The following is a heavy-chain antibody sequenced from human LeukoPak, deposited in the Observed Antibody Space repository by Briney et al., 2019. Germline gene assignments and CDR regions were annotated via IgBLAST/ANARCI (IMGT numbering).Heavy chain of an antibody. CDR1: GFSFGGYT. Sequence: GGSLRLSCAASGFSFGGYTMHWVRQAPGKGLEWVSLISWNGYSTSYGDSVKGRFTISRDNNKDSLYLQMNSLRTEDTALYYCARDSSGSLDYWGQGTLVTVSS. CDR2: ISWNGYST. CDR3: ARDSSGSLDY. D-gene: IGHD1-26*01. J-gene: IGHJ4*02. V-gene: IGHV3-43*01.